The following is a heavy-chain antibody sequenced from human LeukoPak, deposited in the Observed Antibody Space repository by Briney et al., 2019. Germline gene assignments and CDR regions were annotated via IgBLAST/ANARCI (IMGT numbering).Heavy chain of an antibody. CDR3: AKEAYYYDSSGYYGGGLDY. CDR1: GFTFSSYG. J-gene: IGHJ4*02. CDR2: ISGSGGST. V-gene: IGHV3-23*01. Sequence: HPGGSLRLSCAASGFTFSSYGMSWVRQAPGRGLEWVSAISGSGGSTYYPASVKGRFPISRDNSKNTLYLQTNSLRAEDTGVYYCAKEAYYYDSSGYYGGGLDYWGQGTLVTVSS. D-gene: IGHD3-22*01.